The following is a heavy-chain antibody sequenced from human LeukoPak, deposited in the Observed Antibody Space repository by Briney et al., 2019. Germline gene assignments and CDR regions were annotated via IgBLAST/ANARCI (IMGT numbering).Heavy chain of an antibody. J-gene: IGHJ3*02. Sequence: GGSLRLSCAASGFTVSSSYMSWVRQAPGKGLEWVSAISGSGGSTYYADSVKGRFTISRDNSKNTLYLQMNSLRAEDTAVYYCAKGYGDYVYDAFDIWGQGTMVTVSS. V-gene: IGHV3-23*01. D-gene: IGHD4-17*01. CDR2: ISGSGGST. CDR1: GFTVSSSY. CDR3: AKGYGDYVYDAFDI.